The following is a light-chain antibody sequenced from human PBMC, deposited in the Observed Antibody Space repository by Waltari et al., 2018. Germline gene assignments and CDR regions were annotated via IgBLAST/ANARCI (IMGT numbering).Light chain of an antibody. Sequence: QSALTQPASVTGSPGQSITISCTGTSNDVGGFDYVSWYQQQPGKAPKRLIFAVSRRAEGVSHQFSGTRSCNEATLSITVRRDKDRVDDVCSSCSSRSLPFVIGTGSQVTV. CDR3: SSCSSRSLPFV. V-gene: IGLV2-14*03. CDR1: SNDVGGFDY. J-gene: IGLJ1*01. CDR2: AVS.